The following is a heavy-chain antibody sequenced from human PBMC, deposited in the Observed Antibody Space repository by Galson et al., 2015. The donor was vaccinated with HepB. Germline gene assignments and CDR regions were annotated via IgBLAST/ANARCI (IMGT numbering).Heavy chain of an antibody. D-gene: IGHD3-10*01. V-gene: IGHV6-1*01. CDR2: TYYRSKWYN. J-gene: IGHJ5*02. Sequence: CAISGDSVSSNSAAWNWIRQSPSRGLEWLGRTYYRSKWYNDYAVSVKSRITINPDTSKNQFSLQLNSVTPEDTAVYYCARDLGPTLVRGVIMYNWFDPWGQGTLATVSS. CDR3: ARDLGPTLVRGVIMYNWFDP. CDR1: GDSVSSNSAA.